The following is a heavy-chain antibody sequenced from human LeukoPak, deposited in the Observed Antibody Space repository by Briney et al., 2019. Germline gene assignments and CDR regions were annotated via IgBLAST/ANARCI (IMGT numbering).Heavy chain of an antibody. D-gene: IGHD1-26*01. Sequence: EASVKVSCKAPGGTFSSYAISWVRQAPGQGLEWMGGIIPIFGTANYAQKFQGRVTITADESTSTAYMELSSLRSEDTAVYYCAREIMASYSGSYYFDYWGQGTLVTVSS. CDR2: IIPIFGTA. V-gene: IGHV1-69*13. CDR1: GGTFSSYA. J-gene: IGHJ4*02. CDR3: AREIMASYSGSYYFDY.